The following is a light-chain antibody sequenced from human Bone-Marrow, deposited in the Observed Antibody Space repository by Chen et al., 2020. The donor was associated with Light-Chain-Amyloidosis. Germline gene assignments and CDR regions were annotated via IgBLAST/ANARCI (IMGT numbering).Light chain of an antibody. V-gene: IGLV1-40*01. CDR1: SSNIGAGYN. Sequence: QPVLAQPPAVSGAPGQTVTISCPGSSSNIGAGYNVHWYQQLPGTVPKLLIYDNNNRPSGVPDRFSGSQSGTSASLSITGLQAHDEADYYCQSFDGTLRGAVVFGGGTTLTVL. CDR3: QSFDGTLRGAVV. J-gene: IGLJ2*01. CDR2: DNN.